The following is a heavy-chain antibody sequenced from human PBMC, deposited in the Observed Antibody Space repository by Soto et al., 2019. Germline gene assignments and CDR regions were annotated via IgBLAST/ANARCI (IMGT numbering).Heavy chain of an antibody. Sequence: PGGSLRLSCAASGLTFSSYVMGWVRQAPGKGLDWVSTFSGHGGATYYADSVKGRFTISRDNSKNTLYLQMNSLRVEDTAVYYCVRQQLVLGWFDPWGPGTLVTV. D-gene: IGHD6-13*01. J-gene: IGHJ5*01. CDR1: GLTFSSYV. CDR2: FSGHGGAT. V-gene: IGHV3-23*01. CDR3: VRQQLVLGWFDP.